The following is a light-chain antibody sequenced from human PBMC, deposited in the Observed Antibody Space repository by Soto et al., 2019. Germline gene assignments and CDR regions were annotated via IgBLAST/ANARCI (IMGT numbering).Light chain of an antibody. V-gene: IGLV1-40*01. Sequence: QSVLTQPPSVSGAPGQRVTISCTGSSSNLVAGYDVHWYQQLPGTAPKLLIYGNTNRPSGVPDRFSGSKSGTSASLAITGLQAEDEADYYCQSYDSSLGANYVFGTGTKHTVL. CDR2: GNT. CDR1: SSNLVAGYD. J-gene: IGLJ1*01. CDR3: QSYDSSLGANYV.